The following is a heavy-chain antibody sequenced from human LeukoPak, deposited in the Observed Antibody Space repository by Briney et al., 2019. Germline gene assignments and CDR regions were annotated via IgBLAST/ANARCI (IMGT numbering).Heavy chain of an antibody. CDR3: ARDLSRSRPDCSGGSCYSVY. Sequence: GGSLRLSCAASGFTFSSYAMHWVRQAPGKGLEWVAVISYDGSNKYYADSVKGRFTISRDNSKNTLYLQMNSLRAEDTAVYYCARDLSRSRPDCSGGSCYSVYWGQGTLDTVSS. V-gene: IGHV3-30*04. J-gene: IGHJ4*02. D-gene: IGHD2-15*01. CDR1: GFTFSSYA. CDR2: ISYDGSNK.